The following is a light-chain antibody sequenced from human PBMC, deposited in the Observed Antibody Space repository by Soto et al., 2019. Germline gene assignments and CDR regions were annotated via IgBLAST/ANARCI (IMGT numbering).Light chain of an antibody. V-gene: IGKV3-11*01. J-gene: IGKJ5*01. CDR1: QSVSTY. CDR3: QQRSKGIT. Sequence: EIVLTQSPATLSLSPGEGATLSCRASQSVSTYLAWYQQKPGQAPRLLISDASNRATGIPARFSGSGSGTDLTLTISTLEPEDFAVYYCQQRSKGITFGQGTRLVIK. CDR2: DAS.